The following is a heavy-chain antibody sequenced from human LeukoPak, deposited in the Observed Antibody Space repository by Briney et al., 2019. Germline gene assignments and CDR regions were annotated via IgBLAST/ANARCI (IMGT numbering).Heavy chain of an antibody. CDR1: GYSFNSQG. CDR3: ARGGTYYYDNSGINWFDP. V-gene: IGHV1-18*01. CDR2: ISAYNGNT. Sequence: WASVKVSCKASGYSFNSQGMNWVRQAPGQGLEWMGWISAYNGNTNYAQKLQGRVTMTTDTSTSTAYMELRSLRSDDTAVYYCARGGTYYYDNSGINWFDPWGQGTLVTVSS. J-gene: IGHJ5*02. D-gene: IGHD3-22*01.